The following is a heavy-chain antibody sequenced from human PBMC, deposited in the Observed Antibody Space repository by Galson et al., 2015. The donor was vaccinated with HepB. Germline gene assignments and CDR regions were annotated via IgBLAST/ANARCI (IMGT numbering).Heavy chain of an antibody. CDR2: ISAYNGDT. CDR3: AKGGSSIWSHLDY. D-gene: IGHD6-13*01. CDR1: GYTFINYG. J-gene: IGHJ4*02. Sequence: SVKVSCKASGYTFINYGINWVRQAPGQGLEWMGWISAYNGDTNYAQNLQGRVTMTTDTSTSTAYMDLRSLRSDDTAVYYCAKGGSSIWSHLDYWGQGTLVTVSS. V-gene: IGHV1-18*01.